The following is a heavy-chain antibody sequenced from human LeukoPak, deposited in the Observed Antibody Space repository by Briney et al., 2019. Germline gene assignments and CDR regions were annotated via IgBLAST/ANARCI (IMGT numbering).Heavy chain of an antibody. CDR3: ARDWGAYYDSSGFYSGDFDY. J-gene: IGHJ4*02. V-gene: IGHV3-43*02. CDR1: GFTFYDYA. D-gene: IGHD3-22*01. Sequence: GGSLRLSCAASGFTFYDYAMHWVRQAPGEGLEWVSLISGDGGSTYYAESVKGRFTISRDNSKNSLYLQMNSLRTEDTALYYCARDWGAYYDSSGFYSGDFDYWGQGTLVTVSS. CDR2: ISGDGGST.